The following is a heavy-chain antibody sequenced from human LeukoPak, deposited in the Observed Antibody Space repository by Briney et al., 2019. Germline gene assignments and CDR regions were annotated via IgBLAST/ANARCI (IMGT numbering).Heavy chain of an antibody. V-gene: IGHV3-23*01. D-gene: IGHD2-15*01. CDR2: LRDSNGAA. Sequence: PGGSLRLSCAASGLAFSDYLMSWVRQAPGKGLEWVSTLRDSNGAAYYADSVKGRFTVSRDTSENTLYLQMNSLRSEDTAIYYCVRRPYRGGSDYPFDFWGQGTLVTVSS. CDR1: GLAFSDYL. J-gene: IGHJ4*02. CDR3: VRRPYRGGSDYPFDF.